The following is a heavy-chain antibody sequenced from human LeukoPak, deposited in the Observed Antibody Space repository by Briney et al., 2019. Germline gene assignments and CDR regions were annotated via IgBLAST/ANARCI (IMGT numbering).Heavy chain of an antibody. J-gene: IGHJ2*01. Sequence: SVKVSCKASGGTFSSYAISWVRQAPGQGLEWMGGIIPIFGTANYAQKFQGRVTITTDESTSTAYMELSSLRSEDTAVYYCARGFYYDSSGYVDLWGRGTLVTVSS. CDR1: GGTFSSYA. CDR3: ARGFYYDSSGYVDL. CDR2: IIPIFGTA. V-gene: IGHV1-69*05. D-gene: IGHD3-22*01.